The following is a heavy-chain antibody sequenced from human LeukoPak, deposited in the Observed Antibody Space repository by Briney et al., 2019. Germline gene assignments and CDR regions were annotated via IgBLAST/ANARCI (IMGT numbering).Heavy chain of an antibody. D-gene: IGHD6-19*01. CDR3: ARGFSGWYVDRFDY. CDR2: ISAYNGNT. V-gene: IGHV1-18*01. J-gene: IGHJ4*02. Sequence: ASVKVSCKASGYTFTSYGISCVRQGPGQGLEWMGWISAYNGNTNYAQKLQGRVTMTTDTSTSTAYMELRSLRSDDTAVYYCARGFSGWYVDRFDYWGQGTLVTVSS. CDR1: GYTFTSYG.